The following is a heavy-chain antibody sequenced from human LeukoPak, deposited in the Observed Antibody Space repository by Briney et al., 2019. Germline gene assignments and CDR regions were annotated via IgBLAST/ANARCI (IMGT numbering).Heavy chain of an antibody. D-gene: IGHD3-10*01. CDR1: GFSFRNYG. J-gene: IGHJ4*02. CDR2: IRSDSSYK. Sequence: GGSLRLSCVASGFSFRNYGMHWVRQAPGKGLEWVTFIRSDSSYKYYADSVKGRFTSSRDNSKSTLDLQMNSLRPEDTALYYCARDRGVSGNYYDYWGQGTLVTVSS. CDR3: ARDRGVSGNYYDY. V-gene: IGHV3-30*02.